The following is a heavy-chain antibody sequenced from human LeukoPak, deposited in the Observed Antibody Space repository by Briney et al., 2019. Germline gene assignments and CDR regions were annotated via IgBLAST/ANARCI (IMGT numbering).Heavy chain of an antibody. J-gene: IGHJ4*02. D-gene: IGHD1-26*01. CDR2: IYYSGST. V-gene: IGHV4-39*01. CDR3: ASHLGPFGSYFFDH. Sequence: PSETLSLTCTVSGGSISSSSYYWGWLRQPPGKGLEWIGSIYYSGSTYYTPSLKSRVTISVDTSKNQFSLNLSSVTAADTAVYYCASHLGPFGSYFFDHWGRGTLVTVSS. CDR1: GGSISSSSYY.